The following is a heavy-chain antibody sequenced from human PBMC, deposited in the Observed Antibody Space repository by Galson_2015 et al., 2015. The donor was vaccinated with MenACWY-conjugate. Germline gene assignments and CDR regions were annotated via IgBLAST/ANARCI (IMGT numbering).Heavy chain of an antibody. CDR2: IYRGGDT. CDR3: ARVGGSSLAPFDY. V-gene: IGHV3-53*01. J-gene: IGHJ4*02. D-gene: IGHD6-6*01. CDR1: AFSVGSNY. Sequence: SLRLSCATSAFSVGSNYMSWVRQAPGKGLEWVSIIYRGGDTYYAYSVKGRFTISRDNSKNTLYLQMNYLRAEDTSVYYRARVGGSSLAPFDYWGQGTLLTVSS.